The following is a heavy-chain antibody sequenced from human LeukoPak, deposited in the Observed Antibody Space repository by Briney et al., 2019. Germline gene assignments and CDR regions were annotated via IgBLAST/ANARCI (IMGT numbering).Heavy chain of an antibody. D-gene: IGHD4-23*01. CDR3: ARDKGGNSGDAFDI. CDR2: ISSSSSYI. V-gene: IGHV3-21*01. Sequence: GGSLRLFCAASGFTFSSYSMNWVRQAPGKGLEWVSSISSSSSYIYYADSVKGRFTISRDNAKNSLYLQMNSLRAEDTAVYYCARDKGGNSGDAFDIWGQGTMVTVSS. J-gene: IGHJ3*02. CDR1: GFTFSSYS.